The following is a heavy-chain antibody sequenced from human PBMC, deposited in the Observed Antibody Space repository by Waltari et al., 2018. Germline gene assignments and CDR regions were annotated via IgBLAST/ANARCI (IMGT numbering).Heavy chain of an antibody. CDR3: ARGGWGFYLDD. CDR1: GFTFSGYS. Sequence: EVQLVESGGGLVKTGVSLRLSCAASGFTFSGYSMNWVRQAPGKGLEWVSSISSTGSYTHYADSVKGRFTISRDNAKNSLYLQMNSLRAEDTAVYYCARGGWGFYLDDWGQGTLVTFSS. V-gene: IGHV3-21*01. CDR2: ISSTGSYT. J-gene: IGHJ4*02. D-gene: IGHD7-27*01.